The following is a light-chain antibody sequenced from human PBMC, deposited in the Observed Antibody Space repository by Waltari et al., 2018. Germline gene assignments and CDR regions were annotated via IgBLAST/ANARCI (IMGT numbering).Light chain of an antibody. CDR3: MQALQTPFT. J-gene: IGKJ3*01. CDR1: QGLLHSNGYNY. CDR2: LGS. Sequence: DIVMTQSPLSLPFTPGEPASISCRSSQGLLHSNGYNYLDWYRQKPGQSPQLLIYLGSNRASGVPDRFSGSGSGTDFTLKISRVEAEDVGVYYCMQALQTPFTFGPGTKVDIK. V-gene: IGKV2-28*01.